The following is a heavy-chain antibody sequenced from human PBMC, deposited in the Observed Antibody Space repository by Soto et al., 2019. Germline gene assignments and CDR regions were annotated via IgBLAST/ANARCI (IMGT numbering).Heavy chain of an antibody. Sequence: GESLKISCKGSGYSFTSYWISWVRQMPGKGLEWMGRIDPSDSYTNYSPSFQGHVTISADKSISTAYLQWSSLKASDTAMYYCALSLSKNYYYYVMDVWGQGTTVTVSS. J-gene: IGHJ6*02. D-gene: IGHD3-16*02. V-gene: IGHV5-10-1*01. CDR1: GYSFTSYW. CDR2: IDPSDSYT. CDR3: ALSLSKNYYYYVMDV.